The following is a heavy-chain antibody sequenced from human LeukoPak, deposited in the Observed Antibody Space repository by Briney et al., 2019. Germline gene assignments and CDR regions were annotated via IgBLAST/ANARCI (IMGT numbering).Heavy chain of an antibody. J-gene: IGHJ5*02. Sequence: SETLSLTCAVSGGSISSTNWWSWVRQSSGKGLEYIGEIYHSGTTNYTPSLKSRVTISLDKSENHFSLKLTSVTAADTAVYYCARVVVVSATLKDWFDPWGQGILVTVSS. CDR1: GGSISSTNW. CDR3: ARVVVVSATLKDWFDP. CDR2: IYHSGTT. V-gene: IGHV4-4*02. D-gene: IGHD2-15*01.